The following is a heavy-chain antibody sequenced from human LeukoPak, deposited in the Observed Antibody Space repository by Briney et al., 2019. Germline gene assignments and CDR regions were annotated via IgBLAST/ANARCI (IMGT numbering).Heavy chain of an antibody. Sequence: SETLSLTCAVYGGSFSGYYWSWIRQPPGKGLEWIGEINHSGSTNYNPSLKSRVTISVDTSKNEFSLKLSAVTAADTAVYYGARAKLGYDSSTSCYTRRAEAFEYWGQGTLVTVSS. J-gene: IGHJ4*02. CDR1: GGSFSGYY. D-gene: IGHD2-2*02. CDR2: INHSGST. V-gene: IGHV4-34*01. CDR3: ARAKLGYDSSTSCYTRRAEAFEY.